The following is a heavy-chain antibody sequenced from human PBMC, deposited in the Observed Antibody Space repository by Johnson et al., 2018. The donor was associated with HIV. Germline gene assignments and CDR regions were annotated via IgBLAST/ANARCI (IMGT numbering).Heavy chain of an antibody. CDR1: GFTVSSNY. V-gene: IGHV3-11*04. J-gene: IGHJ3*02. CDR3: ARAVVAGGI. D-gene: IGHD2-15*01. Sequence: VQLVESGGGLIQPGGSLRLSCVASGFTVSSNYMSWVRQAPGKGLEWVSYISSSGSTIYYADSVKGRCTISRDNANNSLYPQMSSLRAEDTAVYYCARAVVAGGIWGQGTMVTVSS. CDR2: ISSSGSTI.